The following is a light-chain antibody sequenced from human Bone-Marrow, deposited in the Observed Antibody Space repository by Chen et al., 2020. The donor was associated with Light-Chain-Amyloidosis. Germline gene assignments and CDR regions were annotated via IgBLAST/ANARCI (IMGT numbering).Light chain of an antibody. CDR2: RDT. J-gene: IGLJ2*01. Sequence: SYQLTQPPSVSVSPAQTARITCPGDDLPKKYAYWYQQKPGQAPVLVIHRDTERPSGISERFSGSSSGTTATLTISGVQAEDEADYHCQSADSSGTYEVIFGGGTKLTVL. CDR3: QSADSSGTYEVI. CDR1: DLPKKY. V-gene: IGLV3-25*03.